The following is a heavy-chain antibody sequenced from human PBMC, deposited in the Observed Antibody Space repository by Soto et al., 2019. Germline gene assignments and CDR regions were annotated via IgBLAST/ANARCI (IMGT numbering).Heavy chain of an antibody. J-gene: IGHJ3*02. D-gene: IGHD2-2*01. V-gene: IGHV3-74*01. CDR2: INSDGSST. Sequence: GGSLRLSCAASGFTFSSYWMHWVRQAPGKGLVWVSRINSDGSSTSYADSVKGRFTISRDNAKNTLYLQMNSLRAEDTAVYYCAREALDIVVVPAAAPPGGPDAFDIWGQGTMVTVSS. CDR3: AREALDIVVVPAAAPPGGPDAFDI. CDR1: GFTFSSYW.